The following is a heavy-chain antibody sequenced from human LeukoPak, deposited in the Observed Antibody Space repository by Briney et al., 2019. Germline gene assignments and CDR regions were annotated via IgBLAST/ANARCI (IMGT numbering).Heavy chain of an antibody. Sequence: GASVKVSCKASGYTFTNYGISWVRQAPGQGLEWMGWISVYNGNTNYAQKFQGRVTMTTDTSTSTTYMELSSLRSEDTAVYYCATKTNWFDPWGQGTLVTVSS. V-gene: IGHV1-18*01. CDR1: GYTFTNYG. CDR2: ISVYNGNT. J-gene: IGHJ5*02. D-gene: IGHD1-1*01. CDR3: ATKTNWFDP.